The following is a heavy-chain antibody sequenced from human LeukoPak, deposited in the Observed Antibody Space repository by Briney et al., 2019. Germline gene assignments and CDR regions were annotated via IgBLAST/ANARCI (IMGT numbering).Heavy chain of an antibody. CDR2: ISGGVGIT. CDR1: GFTINNYG. D-gene: IGHD2-15*01. J-gene: IGHJ4*02. CDR3: AKDHPSIVVVVAASVFDY. V-gene: IGHV3-23*01. Sequence: TGGSLRLSCAASGFTINNYGMTWVRQVPGKGLEWVSVISGGVGITNYADSVKGRFTISSDTSKNTLYLQMNSLRADDTGAYYCAKDHPSIVVVVAASVFDYWGQGTLVTVSS.